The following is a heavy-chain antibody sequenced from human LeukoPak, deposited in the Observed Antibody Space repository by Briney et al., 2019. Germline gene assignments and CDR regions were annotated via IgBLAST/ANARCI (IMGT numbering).Heavy chain of an antibody. CDR2: INPNSGGT. V-gene: IGHV1-2*02. Sequence: GASVKVSCKASGYTFTGYYMHWVRQAPGQGLEWMGWINPNSGGTNYAQKFQGRVTMTRDTSISTAYMELSRLRSDDTAVYYCARGCSTLYYYYYYYMDVWGKGTTVTVSS. CDR1: GYTFTGYY. CDR3: ARGCSTLYYYYYYYMDV. J-gene: IGHJ6*03. D-gene: IGHD2-2*01.